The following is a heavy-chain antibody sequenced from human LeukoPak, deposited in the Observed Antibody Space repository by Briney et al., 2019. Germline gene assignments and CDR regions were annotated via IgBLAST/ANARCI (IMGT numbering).Heavy chain of an antibody. CDR2: IIPIFGTA. CDR1: GGTFSSYA. J-gene: IGHJ4*02. CDR3: ARDRVAVAGTLDY. Sequence: EASVKVSCKASGGTFSSYAISWVRRAPGQGLEWMGGIIPIFGTANYAQKFQGRVTITADESTSTAYMELSSLRSEDTAVYYCARDRVAVAGTLDYWGQGTLVTVSS. V-gene: IGHV1-69*13. D-gene: IGHD6-19*01.